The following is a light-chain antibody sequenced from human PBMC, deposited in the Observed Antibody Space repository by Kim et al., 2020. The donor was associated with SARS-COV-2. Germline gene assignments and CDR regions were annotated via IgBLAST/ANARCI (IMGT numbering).Light chain of an antibody. V-gene: IGLV2-14*03. CDR2: DVG. CDR1: SSDVGGYNY. CDR3: SSYTSSSTLV. Sequence: QSITISCTGSSSDVGGYNYVSWYQQHPGKAPKLMIYDVGNRPSGVSNRFSASESGNTASLTISGLQAEDEADYYCSSYTSSSTLVFGTGTKVTVL. J-gene: IGLJ1*01.